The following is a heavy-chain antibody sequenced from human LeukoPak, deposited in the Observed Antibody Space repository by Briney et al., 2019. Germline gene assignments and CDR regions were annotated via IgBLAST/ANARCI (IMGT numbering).Heavy chain of an antibody. CDR3: TRDTGYNTFDY. D-gene: IGHD5-24*01. J-gene: IGHJ4*02. V-gene: IGHV3-7*01. CDR1: GFTFSNYW. Sequence: GGSLRLSCAASGFTFSNYWMSWVRQAPGKGLEWVANIKEDGSDKYYVDSVKGRFTISRDNTKNSQYLQMNSLRPEDTAVYVCTRDTGYNTFDYWGQGTLVTVSS. CDR2: IKEDGSDK.